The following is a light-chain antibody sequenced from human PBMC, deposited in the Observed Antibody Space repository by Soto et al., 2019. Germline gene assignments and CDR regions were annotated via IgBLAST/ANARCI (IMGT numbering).Light chain of an antibody. J-gene: IGLJ1*01. V-gene: IGLV2-14*01. CDR2: GVT. Sequence: QSVLTQPASVSGSPGQSVTISCTGTSSDVGGYNYVSWYQQLPGEAPKLIIYGVTARPSGVSNRFSVSKSGNTASLTVSGLQAEDEGEYYCSSYTATRTYVFGTGTKVTV. CDR1: SSDVGGYNY. CDR3: SSYTATRTYV.